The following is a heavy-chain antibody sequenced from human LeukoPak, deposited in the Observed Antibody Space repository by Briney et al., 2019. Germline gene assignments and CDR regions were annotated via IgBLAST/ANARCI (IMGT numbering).Heavy chain of an antibody. D-gene: IGHD5-24*01. Sequence: GRSLRLSCAASGFTFDDYAMHWVRQAPGKGLEWVSGISWNSGSIGYADSVKGRFTISRDNAKNSLYLQMNSLRAEDTALYYCAKGWLQLNWYFDLWGRGTPVTVSS. CDR1: GFTFDDYA. CDR3: AKGWLQLNWYFDL. V-gene: IGHV3-9*01. CDR2: ISWNSGSI. J-gene: IGHJ2*01.